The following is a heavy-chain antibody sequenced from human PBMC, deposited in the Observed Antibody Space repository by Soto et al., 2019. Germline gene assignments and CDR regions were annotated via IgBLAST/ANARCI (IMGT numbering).Heavy chain of an antibody. V-gene: IGHV3-20*04. CDR1: GFTFDDYG. CDR2: INWNGGST. CDR3: ARGVTGTNPWGYFDY. D-gene: IGHD1-20*01. J-gene: IGHJ4*02. Sequence: PGGSLRLSCAASGFTFDDYGMSWVRQAPGKGLEWVSGINWNGGSTGYADSVKGRFTISRDNAKNSLYLQMNSLRAEDTALYYCARGVTGTNPWGYFDYWGQGTLVTVSS.